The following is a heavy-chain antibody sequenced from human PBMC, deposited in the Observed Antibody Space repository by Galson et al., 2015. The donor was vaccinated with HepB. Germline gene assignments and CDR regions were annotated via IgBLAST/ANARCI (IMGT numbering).Heavy chain of an antibody. D-gene: IGHD2-2*01. CDR1: GYSFTSYW. CDR2: IDPSDSYT. Sequence: QSGAEVKKPGESLRISCKGSGYSFTSYWISWVRQMPGKGLEWMGRIDPSDSYTNYSPSFQGHVTISADKSISTAYLQWSSLKASDTAMYYCARLKNCSSTSCYYYYYYGMDVWGQGTTVTVSS. CDR3: ARLKNCSSTSCYYYYYYGMDV. V-gene: IGHV5-10-1*01. J-gene: IGHJ6*02.